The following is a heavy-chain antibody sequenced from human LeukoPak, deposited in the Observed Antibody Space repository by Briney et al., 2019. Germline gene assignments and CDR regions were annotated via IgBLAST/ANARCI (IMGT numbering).Heavy chain of an antibody. Sequence: GGSLRLSCAASGFTLSTYAMSWVRQTPGKGLEWVAATSSSDAGTYHADSVRGRFTISRDNSKNTLYPQMNSLRAEDAAVYFCAKAPVTSCRGAYCYPFDSWGQGTLVTVSS. CDR3: AKAPVTSCRGAYCYPFDS. CDR1: GFTLSTYA. D-gene: IGHD2-21*01. CDR2: TSSSDAGT. J-gene: IGHJ4*02. V-gene: IGHV3-23*01.